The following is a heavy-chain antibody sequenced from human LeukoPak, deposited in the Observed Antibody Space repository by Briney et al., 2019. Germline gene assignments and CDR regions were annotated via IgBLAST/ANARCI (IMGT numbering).Heavy chain of an antibody. Sequence: ASVKVSCKASGYTFTSYYMHWVRQAPGQGLEWMGIINPSGGGTSYAQKFQGRVTMTRDTSTSTAYMELSSLRSEDTAVYYCARDSRIAVAGLPTDYWGQGTLVTVSS. J-gene: IGHJ4*02. CDR1: GYTFTSYY. CDR3: ARDSRIAVAGLPTDY. V-gene: IGHV1-46*01. D-gene: IGHD6-19*01. CDR2: INPSGGGT.